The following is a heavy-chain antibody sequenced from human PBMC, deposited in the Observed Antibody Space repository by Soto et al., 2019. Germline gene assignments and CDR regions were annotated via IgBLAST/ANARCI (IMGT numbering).Heavy chain of an antibody. J-gene: IGHJ4*02. CDR3: ASRRAVPGSSGFFDY. V-gene: IGHV4-39*01. D-gene: IGHD6-19*01. Sequence: PSETLSLTSSVSGASVGTTSYFWGWIRQSPGKGLEWIGSLYHRGTTFYNPSLKSRFTISVDTSKNQFSLKLNSVSATDTAVYYCASRRAVPGSSGFFDYWGQGTHVTVSS. CDR2: LYHRGTT. CDR1: GASVGTTSYF.